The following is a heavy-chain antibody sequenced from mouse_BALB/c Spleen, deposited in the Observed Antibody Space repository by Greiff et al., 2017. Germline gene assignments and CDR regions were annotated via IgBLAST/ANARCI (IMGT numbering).Heavy chain of an antibody. V-gene: IGHV5-17*02. CDR1: GFTFSSFG. CDR3: ASDSTGAMDY. J-gene: IGHJ4*01. CDR2: ISSGSSTI. Sequence: EVQLVESGGGLVQPGGSRKLSCAASGFTFSSFGMHWVRQAPEKGLEWVAYISSGSSTIYYADTVKGRFTISRDNPKNTLFLQMTSLRSEDTAMYYCASDSTGAMDYWGQGTSVTVSS. D-gene: IGHD3-1*01.